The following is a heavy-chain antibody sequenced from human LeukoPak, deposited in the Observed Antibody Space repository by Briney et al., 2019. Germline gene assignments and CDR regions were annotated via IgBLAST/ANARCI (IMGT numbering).Heavy chain of an antibody. CDR1: GFTFSSYA. D-gene: IGHD6-13*01. Sequence: GGSLRLSCAASGFTFSSYAMSWVRQAPGKGLEWVSAISGSGGSTYYADSVKGRFTISRDNSKNTLYLQMNSLRAEDTAVYYCAKAGYSSSWYGPGRYFDLWGRGTLVTVSS. V-gene: IGHV3-23*01. J-gene: IGHJ2*01. CDR3: AKAGYSSSWYGPGRYFDL. CDR2: ISGSGGST.